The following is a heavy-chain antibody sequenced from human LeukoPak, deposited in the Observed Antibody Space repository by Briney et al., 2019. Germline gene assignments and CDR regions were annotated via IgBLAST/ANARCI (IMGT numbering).Heavy chain of an antibody. D-gene: IGHD3-22*01. CDR1: GGSISSYY. Sequence: SETLSLTYTVSGGSISSYYWSWIRQPPGKGLECIGYIYYSGSTNYNPSLKSRVTISVDTSKNQFSLKLSSVTAADTAVYYCARCGIYYDSSGCSTADYWGQGTLVTVSS. J-gene: IGHJ4*02. CDR3: ARCGIYYDSSGCSTADY. CDR2: IYYSGST. V-gene: IGHV4-59*01.